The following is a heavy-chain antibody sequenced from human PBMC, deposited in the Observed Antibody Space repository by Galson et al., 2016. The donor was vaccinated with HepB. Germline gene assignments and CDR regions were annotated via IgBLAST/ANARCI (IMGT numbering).Heavy chain of an antibody. Sequence: SLRLSCAASGFAFSSHSMNWVRQAPGKGLEWVASISSSSATIYYVDSVKGRFAVSRDNAKNSVYLQMNSLRVEDTAVYYCTRDGALPGGWVWIDPWGQGTLVTVSS. V-gene: IGHV3-48*04. D-gene: IGHD6-19*01. J-gene: IGHJ5*02. CDR1: GFAFSSHS. CDR3: TRDGALPGGWVWIDP. CDR2: ISSSSATI.